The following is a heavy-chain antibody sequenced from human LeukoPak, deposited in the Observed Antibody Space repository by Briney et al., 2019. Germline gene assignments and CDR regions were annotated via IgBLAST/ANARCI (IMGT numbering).Heavy chain of an antibody. CDR1: GFTFSTAW. CDR2: ISGSGGST. J-gene: IGHJ4*02. V-gene: IGHV3-23*01. Sequence: GGSLRLYCAASGFTFSTAWMTWVRQAPGKGLEWVSAISGSGGSTYYADSVKGRFTISRANSKNTLYLQMNSLRAEDTAVYYCAKGVSGYDSDYFDYWGQGTLVTVSS. D-gene: IGHD5-12*01. CDR3: AKGVSGYDSDYFDY.